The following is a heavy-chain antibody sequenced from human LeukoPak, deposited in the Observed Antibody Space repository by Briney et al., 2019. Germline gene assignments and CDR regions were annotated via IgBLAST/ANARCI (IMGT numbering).Heavy chain of an antibody. CDR2: ITSGGSAT. CDR3: AYSSEYYDILTGHYFDY. D-gene: IGHD3-9*01. J-gene: IGHJ4*02. V-gene: IGHV3-23*01. Sequence: PGGSLRLSCAASAFTFSSYAVSWVRQAPGKGLEWVSTITSGGSATYYADSVKGRFTISRDNSEDTLYLQMSSLRADDTAVYYCAYSSEYYDILTGHYFDYWGQGTLVTVSS. CDR1: AFTFSSYA.